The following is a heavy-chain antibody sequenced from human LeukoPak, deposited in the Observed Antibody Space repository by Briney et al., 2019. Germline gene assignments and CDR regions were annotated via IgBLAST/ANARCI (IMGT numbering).Heavy chain of an antibody. J-gene: IGHJ5*02. CDR2: IYYSGST. CDR1: GGSISSGGYY. Sequence: SETLSLTCTVSGGSISSGGYYWSWIRQHPGKGLEWIGYIYYSGSTYYNPSLKSRVTISVDTSKNQFSLKLSSVTAADTAVYYCARDRGIAAAGTGRGWFDTWGQGTLVTVSS. CDR3: ARDRGIAAAGTGRGWFDT. V-gene: IGHV4-31*03. D-gene: IGHD6-13*01.